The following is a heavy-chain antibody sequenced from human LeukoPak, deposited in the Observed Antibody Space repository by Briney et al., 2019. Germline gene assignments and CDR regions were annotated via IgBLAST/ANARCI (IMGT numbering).Heavy chain of an antibody. Sequence: SETLSLTCSVSGASISGGTYYWGWIRQPPGKGLEWIGSIYYTGSTYDNPSLKSRVTISVDTSKNQFSLKLSSVTAADTAVYYGARRGGSGRAFDYWGQGTLVTVSS. CDR3: ARRGGSGRAFDY. CDR2: IYYTGST. D-gene: IGHD1-26*01. V-gene: IGHV4-39*01. CDR1: GASISGGTYY. J-gene: IGHJ4*02.